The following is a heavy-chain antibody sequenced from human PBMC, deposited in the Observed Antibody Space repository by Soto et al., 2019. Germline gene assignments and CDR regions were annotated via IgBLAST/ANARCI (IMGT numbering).Heavy chain of an antibody. J-gene: IGHJ4*02. V-gene: IGHV3-48*01. CDR2: ISSSSSTI. CDR1: GFTFSSYS. Sequence: GGSLRLSCAASGFTFSSYSMSWVRQAPGKGLEWVSYISSSSSTIYYADSVKGRFTISRDNAKNSLYLQMNSLRAEDTAVYYCARDHYDYGDYAGQGTLVTVSS. CDR3: ARDHYDYGDY. D-gene: IGHD3-16*01.